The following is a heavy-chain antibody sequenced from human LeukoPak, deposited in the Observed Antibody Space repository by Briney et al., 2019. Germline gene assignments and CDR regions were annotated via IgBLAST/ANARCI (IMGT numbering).Heavy chain of an antibody. CDR3: AKDRNYYDSSGYYYGDY. J-gene: IGHJ4*02. V-gene: IGHV3-30*02. CDR2: IQNDGSNE. D-gene: IGHD3-22*01. Sequence: GGSLRLSCAASGFTFRSYGMHWVRQAPGKGLEWAAYIQNDGSNEQYADSVKGRFTISRDNSNNTLYLQMNSLRAEDTAVYYCAKDRNYYDSSGYYYGDYWGQGTLVIVSS. CDR1: GFTFRSYG.